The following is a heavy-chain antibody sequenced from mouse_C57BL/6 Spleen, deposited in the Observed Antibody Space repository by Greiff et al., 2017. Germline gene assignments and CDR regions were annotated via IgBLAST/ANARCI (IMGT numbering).Heavy chain of an antibody. J-gene: IGHJ2*01. D-gene: IGHD2-4*01. V-gene: IGHV5-4*01. CDR1: GFTFSSYA. CDR3: AREGGNDYDGFDY. Sequence: EVKLMESGGGLVKPGGSLKLSCAASGFTFSSYAMSWVRQTPEKRLEWVATISDGGSYTYYPDNVKGRFTISRDNAKNNLYLQMSHLKSEDTAMYYCAREGGNDYDGFDYWGQGTTLTVSS. CDR2: ISDGGSYT.